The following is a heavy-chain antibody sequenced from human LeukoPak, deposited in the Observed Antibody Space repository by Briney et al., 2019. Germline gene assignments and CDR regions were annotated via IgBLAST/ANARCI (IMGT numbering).Heavy chain of an antibody. V-gene: IGHV3-48*03. Sequence: GGSLRLSCAASGFTFSSYEMNWVRQAPGKGLEWVSYISSSGSTIYYADSVKGRFTISRDNAKNSLYLQMNSLRAEDTAVYYCXXXXXXVYGDYGFDYWGQGTLVTVSS. D-gene: IGHD4-17*01. J-gene: IGHJ4*02. CDR1: GFTFSSYE. CDR2: ISSSGSTI. CDR3: XXXXXXVYGDYGFDY.